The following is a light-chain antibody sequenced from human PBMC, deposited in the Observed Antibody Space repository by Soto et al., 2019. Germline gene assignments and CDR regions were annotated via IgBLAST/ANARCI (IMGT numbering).Light chain of an antibody. CDR1: SSDVGGYNY. Sequence: QSVLTQPPSASGSPGQSVTISCTGTSSDVGGYNYVSWYQQHPGRAPKLMIYEVSKRTSGVPDRFSGSKSGNTASLTVSGLQPEDEADYYCSSYAGSSNLGVFGGGTKLTVL. CDR2: EVS. CDR3: SSYAGSSNLGV. J-gene: IGLJ2*01. V-gene: IGLV2-8*01.